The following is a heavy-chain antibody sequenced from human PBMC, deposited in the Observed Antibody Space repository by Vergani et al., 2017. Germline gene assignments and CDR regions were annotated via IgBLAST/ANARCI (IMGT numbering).Heavy chain of an antibody. D-gene: IGHD2-2*02. Sequence: QVQLVQSGAEVKKPGASVKVSCKASGYSFTSYFMHWVRQAPGQGLEWTGIINPSGGSTTYAQKFQGRVTMTRDTSTSTVYMELSSLRSEDTAVYYCAKEGCNNTSCYSGNLGWYFDLWGRGTLVTVSS. CDR2: INPSGGST. J-gene: IGHJ2*01. V-gene: IGHV1-46*01. CDR3: AKEGCNNTSCYSGNLGWYFDL. CDR1: GYSFTSYF.